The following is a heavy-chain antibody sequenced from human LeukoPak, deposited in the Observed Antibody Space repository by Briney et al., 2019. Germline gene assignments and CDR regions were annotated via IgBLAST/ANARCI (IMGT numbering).Heavy chain of an antibody. CDR2: IIPIFGTA. CDR1: GRTFSSYA. V-gene: IGHV1-69*06. CDR3: AREGYSSTPDY. Sequence: GSSVKVSCKASGRTFSSYAISWVRQAPAQGLEWMGGIIPIFGTANYAQKFQGRVTITADKSTSTAYMELSSLRSEDTAVYYCAREGYSSTPDYWGQGTLVTVSS. D-gene: IGHD6-19*01. J-gene: IGHJ4*02.